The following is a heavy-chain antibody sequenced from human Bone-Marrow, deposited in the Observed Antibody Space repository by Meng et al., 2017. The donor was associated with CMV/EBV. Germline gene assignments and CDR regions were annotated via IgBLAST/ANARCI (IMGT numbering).Heavy chain of an antibody. V-gene: IGHV3-23*03. Sequence: GESLKISCAASGFTFSSYAMSWVRQAPGKGLEWVSVIYSGGSSTYYADSVKGRFTISRDNAKNSLYLQMNSLRAEDTAVYYCSTKGQWLADYWGQGTLVTVSS. CDR2: IYSGGSST. CDR1: GFTFSSYA. CDR3: STKGQWLADY. D-gene: IGHD6-19*01. J-gene: IGHJ4*02.